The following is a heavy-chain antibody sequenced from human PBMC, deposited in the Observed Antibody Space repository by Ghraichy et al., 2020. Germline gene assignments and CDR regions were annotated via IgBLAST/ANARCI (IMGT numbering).Heavy chain of an antibody. V-gene: IGHV3-21*01. CDR2: ISSDSFYI. Sequence: GESLNISCATSGFNLGVYTMNWLRWAPNKGLEWVASISSDSFYIYYADSARGRFTISRDNAMNSIYLQMNSLRVEDTAMYYCVRADGSGSFYYWGQGTLVTVSS. CDR1: GFNLGVYT. J-gene: IGHJ4*02. CDR3: VRADGSGSFYY. D-gene: IGHD3-10*01.